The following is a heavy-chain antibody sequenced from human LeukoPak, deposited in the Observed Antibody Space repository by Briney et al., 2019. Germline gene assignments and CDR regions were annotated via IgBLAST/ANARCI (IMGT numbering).Heavy chain of an antibody. V-gene: IGHV3-23*01. CDR1: GFTFDNHA. CDR2: ITGSGDAR. D-gene: IGHD3-3*01. Sequence: GGSLRLSCAASGFTFDNHAMTWVRQAPGKGLEWVPVITGSGDARYYADSVKGRFTISRDNSKNTLHLQMNTLRVEDTALYYCAKDILTYYYGTSGYYFDYWGQGTLVTVSS. CDR3: AKDILTYYYGTSGYYFDY. J-gene: IGHJ4*02.